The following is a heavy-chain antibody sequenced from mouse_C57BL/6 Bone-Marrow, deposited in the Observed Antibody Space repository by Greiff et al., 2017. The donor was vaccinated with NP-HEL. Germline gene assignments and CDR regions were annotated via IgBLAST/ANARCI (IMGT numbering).Heavy chain of an antibody. V-gene: IGHV1-55*01. Sequence: QVQLQQPGAELVKPGASVKMSCKASGYTFTSYWITWVKQRPGQGLEWIGDIYPGSGSTNYNEKFKSKATLTVDTSSSTAYMQLSSLTSEDSAVYYCARSGVYYDYDGNWYFDVWGTGTTVTVYS. D-gene: IGHD2-4*01. CDR3: ARSGVYYDYDGNWYFDV. J-gene: IGHJ1*03. CDR2: IYPGSGST. CDR1: GYTFTSYW.